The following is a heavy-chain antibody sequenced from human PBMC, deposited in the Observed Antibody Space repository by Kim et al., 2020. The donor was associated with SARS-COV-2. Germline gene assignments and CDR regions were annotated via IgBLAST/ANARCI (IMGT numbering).Heavy chain of an antibody. J-gene: IGHJ6*02. V-gene: IGHV4-39*01. D-gene: IGHD6-13*01. CDR3: ARHRNIAARGTDYYYYGIDV. CDR2: ISYSGNN. Sequence: SETLSLTCTVSGGSITSNTYYWVRIRQPPGQELEWIGSISYSGNNYYNPSRKRRVTIYVDTSKNQFSLYLSSVTAADTAVYYCARHRNIAARGTDYYYYGIDVWGQGTTVTVSS. CDR1: GGSITSNTYY.